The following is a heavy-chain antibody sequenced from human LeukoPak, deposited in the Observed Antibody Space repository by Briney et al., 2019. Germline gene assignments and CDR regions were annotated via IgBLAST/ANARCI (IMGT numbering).Heavy chain of an antibody. V-gene: IGHV1-2*02. D-gene: IGHD4-23*01. CDR3: ARTLYGGNSAFDY. CDR2: INPNSGGT. CDR1: GYTFTGYY. J-gene: IGHJ4*02. Sequence: ASVKVSCKASGYTFTGYYMHWVRQAPGQGLEWMGWINPNSGGTNYAQKFQGRVTMTRDTSISTAYMELSRLRSDDTAVYYCARTLYGGNSAFDYRGQGTLVTVSS.